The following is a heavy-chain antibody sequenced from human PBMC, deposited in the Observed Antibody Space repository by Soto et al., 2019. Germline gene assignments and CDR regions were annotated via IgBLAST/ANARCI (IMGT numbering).Heavy chain of an antibody. V-gene: IGHV4-34*01. CDR1: GDSFSGYF. D-gene: IGHD4-17*01. Sequence: SETLSLTCYVSGDSFSGYFCNWLRQPPGKWLEWIGEISQVGRARYNPSLETRITISVDTSKTQFSLNLTSVTDADTAVYYCARGYGYFRQWGQGALVTVSS. CDR2: ISQVGRA. CDR3: ARGYGYFRQ. J-gene: IGHJ4*02.